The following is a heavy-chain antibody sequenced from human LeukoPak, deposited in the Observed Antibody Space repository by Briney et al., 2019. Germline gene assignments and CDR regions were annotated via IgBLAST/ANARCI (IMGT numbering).Heavy chain of an antibody. CDR3: AKYGNSGWVIDY. CDR2: IYYTGAP. D-gene: IGHD6-19*01. J-gene: IGHJ4*02. Sequence: PSETLSLTCTVSGGSIGSNCWTWIRQPPGKGLEYIGYIYYTGAPNYNPSLKIRVTISLYTSKNQFSLRLSSLTAADTAVYFCAKYGNSGWVIDYWGPGTLVTVSS. V-gene: IGHV4-59*08. CDR1: GGSIGSNC.